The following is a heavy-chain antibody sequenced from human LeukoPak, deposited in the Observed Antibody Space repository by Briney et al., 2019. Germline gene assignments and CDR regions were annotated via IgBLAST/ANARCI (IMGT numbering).Heavy chain of an antibody. V-gene: IGHV3-53*01. CDR1: GFTVSTKF. Sequence: PGGSLRLSCAASGFTVSTKFLTWVRQAPGKGLEWVSIIYSGGNTYLADSVKGRFTISRDISKNTVYLQMNNLRAEDTAVYSCARGNCTSISCFTFDSWGQGTQVTVSS. J-gene: IGHJ4*02. CDR2: IYSGGNT. D-gene: IGHD2-2*01. CDR3: ARGNCTSISCFTFDS.